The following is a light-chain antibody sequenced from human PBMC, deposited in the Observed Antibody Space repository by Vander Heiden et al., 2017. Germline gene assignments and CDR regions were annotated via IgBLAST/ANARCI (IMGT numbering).Light chain of an antibody. V-gene: IGLV2-18*02. CDR3: SSKTDTGTFRV. CDR1: SSDS. Sequence: QSALTQPPSVSGSPGQSVTISCTGTSSDSVPWYQQPPGTAPKLVIYEVTNRPSGAPDRFSGSKSGNTASLTISGLQAEDEADYYCSSKTDTGTFRVFGTGTRVTVL. CDR2: EVT. J-gene: IGLJ1*01.